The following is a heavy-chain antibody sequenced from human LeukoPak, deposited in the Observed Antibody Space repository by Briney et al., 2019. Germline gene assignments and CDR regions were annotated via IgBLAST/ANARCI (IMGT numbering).Heavy chain of an antibody. CDR1: GGSFSGYY. D-gene: IGHD3-3*01. V-gene: IGHV4-34*01. Sequence: PSETLSLTCAVYGGSFSGYYWSWIRQPPGKGLEWSGEINHSGSTNYNPSLKSRVTISVDTSKNQFSLKLSSVTAADTAVYYCARRFGVVIIYSTGWFDPWGQGTLVTVSS. J-gene: IGHJ5*02. CDR2: INHSGST. CDR3: ARRFGVVIIYSTGWFDP.